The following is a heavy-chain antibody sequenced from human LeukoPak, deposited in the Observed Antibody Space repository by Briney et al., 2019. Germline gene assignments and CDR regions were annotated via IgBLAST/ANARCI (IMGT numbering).Heavy chain of an antibody. V-gene: IGHV1-69*13. CDR2: IIPIFGTA. J-gene: IGHJ4*02. CDR1: GGTFSSYA. D-gene: IGHD3-16*01. Sequence: ASVKVSRKASGGTFSSYAISWVRQAPGQGLEWMGGIIPIFGTANYAQKFQGRVTITADQSTSTAYMELSSLRSEDTAVYYCASLMDYDYVGGYWGQGTLVTVSS. CDR3: ASLMDYDYVGGY.